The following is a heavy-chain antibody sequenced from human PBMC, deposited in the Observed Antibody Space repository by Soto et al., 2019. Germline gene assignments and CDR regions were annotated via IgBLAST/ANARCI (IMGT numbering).Heavy chain of an antibody. Sequence: XTLSLPCTVSGGSVSSSSYDWGWIRQPPGKGLEWIGIIYYSGSTYYKPYLKSRVNISVETSKNKFSLKLSSVTAADTAVYYCARHRRRNYYDSSGYCYWGQGTLGTVS. CDR3: ARHRRRNYYDSSGYCY. CDR1: GGSVSSSSYD. J-gene: IGHJ4*02. D-gene: IGHD3-22*01. V-gene: IGHV4-39*01. CDR2: IYYSGST.